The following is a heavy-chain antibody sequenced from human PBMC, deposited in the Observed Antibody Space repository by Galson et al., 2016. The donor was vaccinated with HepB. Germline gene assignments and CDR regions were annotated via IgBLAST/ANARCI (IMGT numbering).Heavy chain of an antibody. J-gene: IGHJ3*02. CDR3: ARDPTAPWIQKHERFDI. V-gene: IGHV4-59*01. CDR1: GGSISSYF. Sequence: SETLSLTCTVSGGSISSYFWSWIRQSPGKGLEWIGTIFYRGSTKYNASLKSRVTMSVDTSKSQFSLKLMSVTAADTAVYYCARDPTAPWIQKHERFDIWGRGTMVTVSS. D-gene: IGHD5-18*01. CDR2: IFYRGST.